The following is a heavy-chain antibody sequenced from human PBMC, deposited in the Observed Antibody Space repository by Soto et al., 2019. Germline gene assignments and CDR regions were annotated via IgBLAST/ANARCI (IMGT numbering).Heavy chain of an antibody. J-gene: IGHJ6*02. V-gene: IGHV1-46*01. D-gene: IGHD3-3*01. CDR3: ATDKGDFSSGSSSYYYGMDV. Sequence: RASVKVSCKASGYTFTSYYMHWVRQAPGQGLEWMGIINPSGGSTSYAQKFQGRVTMTRDTSTSTVYMEPSSLRSEDTAVYYCATDKGDFSSGSSSYYYGMDVWGQGTTVTVSS. CDR2: INPSGGST. CDR1: GYTFTSYY.